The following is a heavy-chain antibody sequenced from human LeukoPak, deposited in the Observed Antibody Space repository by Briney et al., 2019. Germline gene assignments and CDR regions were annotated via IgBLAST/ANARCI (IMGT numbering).Heavy chain of an antibody. V-gene: IGHV1-69*01. CDR1: GGTFSSYA. Sequence: ASVKVSCKASGGTFSSYAISWVRQAPGQGLEWMGGIIPIFGIANYAQKFQGRVTITADESTSTAYMELSSLRSEDTAVYYCARAGVATTIYHYYYGMDVWGKGTTVTVSS. D-gene: IGHD5-12*01. J-gene: IGHJ6*04. CDR3: ARAGVATTIYHYYYGMDV. CDR2: IIPIFGIA.